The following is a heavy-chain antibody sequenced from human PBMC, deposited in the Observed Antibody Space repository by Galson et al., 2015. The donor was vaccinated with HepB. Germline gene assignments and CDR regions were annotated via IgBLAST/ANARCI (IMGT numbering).Heavy chain of an antibody. D-gene: IGHD6-19*01. CDR1: GFTFGDYT. J-gene: IGHJ4*02. CDR2: IRSKGYGGTT. CDR3: SRDRGFASSDWSFDY. V-gene: IGHV3-49*03. Sequence: SLRLSCAGSGFTFGDYTMSWFRQAPGKGLEWVGFIRSKGYGGTTEYAASVKGRFTISRDDSRYIGYLQMNSLRTEDTAVYYCSRDRGFASSDWSFDYWGQGTLVTVSS.